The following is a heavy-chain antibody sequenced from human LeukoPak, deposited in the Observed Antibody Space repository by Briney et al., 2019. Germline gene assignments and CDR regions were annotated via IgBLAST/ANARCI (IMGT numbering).Heavy chain of an antibody. J-gene: IGHJ4*02. CDR1: GGSISSYY. D-gene: IGHD5-18*01. CDR3: ARGGYSYADY. CDR2: ISYSGST. V-gene: IGHV4-59*01. Sequence: SETLSLTCTVSGGSISSYYWSWIRQPPGKGLEWIGYISYSGSTNYNPSLKSRVTISVDTSKNPFSLKLSSVTAADTAVYYCARGGYSYADYWGQGTLVTVSS.